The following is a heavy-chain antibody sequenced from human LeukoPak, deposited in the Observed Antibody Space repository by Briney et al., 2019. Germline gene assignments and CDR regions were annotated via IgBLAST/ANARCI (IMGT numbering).Heavy chain of an antibody. D-gene: IGHD1-7*01. Sequence: GGSLRLSCAASGFTFSIFAMSWVRQAPGKGLEWVSTIGGPLETYYSDSVKGRFTISRDNSKNTLFLQMNSVKVDDTAVYYCVKDGINGNSIYDAFDVWGQGTMVTVSP. V-gene: IGHV3-23*01. CDR3: VKDGINGNSIYDAFDV. CDR2: IGGPLET. CDR1: GFTFSIFA. J-gene: IGHJ3*01.